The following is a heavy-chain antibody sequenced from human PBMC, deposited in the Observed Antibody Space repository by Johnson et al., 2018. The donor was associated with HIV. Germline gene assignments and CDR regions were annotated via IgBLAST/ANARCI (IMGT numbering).Heavy chain of an antibody. CDR1: GFIFRSYD. V-gene: IGHV3-13*01. D-gene: IGHD4-17*01. CDR3: ARMTTTVSHHDAFDI. J-gene: IGHJ3*02. Sequence: MMLVESGGGLVQPGGSLRLSCAASGFIFRSYDMHWVRQTAGKGLEWVSAIGKVSDTYYSDSVKGRFSMSRENVKNSLYLQMNNLRAGDTAVYYCARMTTTVSHHDAFDIWGQGTMVTVSS. CDR2: IGKVSDT.